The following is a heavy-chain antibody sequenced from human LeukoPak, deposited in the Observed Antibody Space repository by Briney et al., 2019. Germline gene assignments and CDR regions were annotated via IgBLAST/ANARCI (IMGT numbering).Heavy chain of an antibody. V-gene: IGHV1-46*03. Sequence: ASVKVSCKASGYTFSNYYVHWVRQAPGQGLEWMGVINPSGGSTSYAQKFQGRVTMTRDTSTSTVYMELSSLRSEDTAVYYCARDASAASDYWGQGTLVTVSS. CDR2: INPSGGST. J-gene: IGHJ4*02. CDR3: ARDASAASDY. D-gene: IGHD3-16*01. CDR1: GYTFSNYY.